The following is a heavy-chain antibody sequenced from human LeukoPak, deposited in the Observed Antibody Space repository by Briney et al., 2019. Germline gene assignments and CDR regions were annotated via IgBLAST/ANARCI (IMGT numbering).Heavy chain of an antibody. J-gene: IGHJ4*02. CDR3: ARRAGLFRKRAYFDY. CDR2: IYYSGST. CDR1: GGSISSSSYY. Sequence: SETLSLTCTVSGGSISSSSYYWDWIRQPPGKGLEWIGTIYYSGSTDYTPSLKSRVTISVDTSNNQFSLMLSSVIAADTAVYYCARRAGLFRKRAYFDYWGQGTLVTVSS. V-gene: IGHV4-39*01. D-gene: IGHD1-14*01.